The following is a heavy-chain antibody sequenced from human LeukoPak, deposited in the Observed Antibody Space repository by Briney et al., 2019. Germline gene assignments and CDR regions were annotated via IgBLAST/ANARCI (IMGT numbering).Heavy chain of an antibody. CDR1: GFALSNFA. V-gene: IGHV3-48*04. J-gene: IGHJ4*02. Sequence: PGGSLRLSCAASGFALSNFAMNWVRQAPGKGLEWLSYISFSGSTIYYADSVKGRFTISRDNAKSSLYLQMNSLRAEDTAVYYCASSTGRTTNFDYWGQGTLVTVSS. CDR3: ASSTGRTTNFDY. CDR2: ISFSGSTI. D-gene: IGHD1-7*01.